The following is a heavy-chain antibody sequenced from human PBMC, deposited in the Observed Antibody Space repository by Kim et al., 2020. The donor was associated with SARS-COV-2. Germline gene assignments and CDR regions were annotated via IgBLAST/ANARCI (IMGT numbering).Heavy chain of an antibody. Sequence: SETLSLTCAVYGGSFSGYYWSWIRQPPGKGLEWIGEINHSGSTNYNPSLKSRVTISVDTSKNQFSLKLSSVTAADTAVYYCASRRDYVWGTPPGGAFDIWGQGTMVTVSS. CDR1: GGSFSGYY. V-gene: IGHV4-34*01. CDR3: ASRRDYVWGTPPGGAFDI. D-gene: IGHD3-16*01. J-gene: IGHJ3*02. CDR2: INHSGST.